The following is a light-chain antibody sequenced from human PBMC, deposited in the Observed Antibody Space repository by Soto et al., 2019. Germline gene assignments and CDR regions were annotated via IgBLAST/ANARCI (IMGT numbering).Light chain of an antibody. Sequence: DIQMTQSASAVSASVGDRVTITCRASQGISNWLAWYQQKPGKAPKLLIYAASTLQSGVPSRFSGSGSGTEFILTISSLQPDDFATYYCRHYNSYPWTFGQGTKVDVK. CDR3: RHYNSYPWT. CDR2: AAS. J-gene: IGKJ1*01. V-gene: IGKV1D-16*01. CDR1: QGISNW.